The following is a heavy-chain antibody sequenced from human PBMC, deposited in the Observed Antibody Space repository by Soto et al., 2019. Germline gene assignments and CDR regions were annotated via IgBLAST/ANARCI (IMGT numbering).Heavy chain of an antibody. CDR2: ITNSGGST. J-gene: IGHJ4*02. CDR3: ANPVDIVATRQLVY. D-gene: IGHD5-12*01. CDR1: GFTFSSYA. V-gene: IGHV3-23*01. Sequence: EVQLLESGGGLVQPGGSLRLSCAASGFTFSSYAMSWVRQAPGKGLEWISAITNSGGSTYYADSVKGRFTISRDNPQNTLSLQLNSLRAEDTAVYYCANPVDIVATRQLVYWGQGTLVTVSS.